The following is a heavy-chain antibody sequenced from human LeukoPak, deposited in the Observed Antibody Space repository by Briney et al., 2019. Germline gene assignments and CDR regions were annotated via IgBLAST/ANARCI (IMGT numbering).Heavy chain of an antibody. V-gene: IGHV7-4-1*02. D-gene: IGHD3-22*01. CDR3: ARVDSSQWTSPYYFDY. CDR1: GYTFTSYA. CDR2: INTNTGNP. Sequence: ASVKVSCKASGYTFTSYAMNWVRQAPGQGLEWMGWINTNTGNPTYAQGFTGRFVFSLDTSVSTAYLQTSSLKAEDTAVYYCARVDSSQWTSPYYFDYWGQGTLVTVSS. J-gene: IGHJ4*02.